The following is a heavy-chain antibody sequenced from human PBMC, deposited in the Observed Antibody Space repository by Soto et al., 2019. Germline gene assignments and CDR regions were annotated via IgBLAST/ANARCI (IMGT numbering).Heavy chain of an antibody. CDR3: ARSGYSYGYAIFDY. CDR2: IYHSGST. CDR1: GYSISSGYY. Sequence: PSETLSLTCAVSGYSISSGYYWGWVRQPPGKGLEWIGSIYHSGSTYYNPSLKSRVTISVDTSKYQFSLKLGSVTAADTAVYYCARSGYSYGYAIFDYWGQGTRVTVSS. J-gene: IGHJ4*02. V-gene: IGHV4-38-2*01. D-gene: IGHD5-18*01.